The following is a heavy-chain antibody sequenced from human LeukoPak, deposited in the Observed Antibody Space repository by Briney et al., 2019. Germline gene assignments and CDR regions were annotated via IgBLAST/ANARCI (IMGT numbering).Heavy chain of an antibody. Sequence: PGGSLRLSCAASGFTFSSYAMSWVRQAPGKGLEWVSAINGGNSSTYYADSVKGRFTISRDNSKNTLYLQMNSLRAEDTAVYYCAKDRYSGSYFLVDYWGQGTLVTVSS. CDR3: AKDRYSGSYFLVDY. CDR2: INGGNSST. D-gene: IGHD1-26*01. CDR1: GFTFSSYA. V-gene: IGHV3-23*01. J-gene: IGHJ4*02.